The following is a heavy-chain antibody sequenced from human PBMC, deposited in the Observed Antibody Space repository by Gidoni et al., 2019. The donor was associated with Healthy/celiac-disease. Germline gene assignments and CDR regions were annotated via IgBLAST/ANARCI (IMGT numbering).Heavy chain of an antibody. CDR2: IYYRGST. D-gene: IGHD3-3*01. V-gene: IGHV4-39*01. J-gene: IGHJ4*02. CDR3: ARRTIFGVVIPFDY. Sequence: QLQLQESGPGLVNPSETLSLTCTVARGSICSSSYYWGCIRQPPGTGLEWLGSIYYRGSTYYNPSLKGRVTISVDTSKNQFSLKLSSVTAADTAVYYCARRTIFGVVIPFDYWGQGTLVTVSS. CDR1: RGSICSSSYY.